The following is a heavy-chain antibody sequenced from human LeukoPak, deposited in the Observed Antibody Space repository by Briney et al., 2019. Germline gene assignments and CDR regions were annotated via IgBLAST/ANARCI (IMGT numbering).Heavy chain of an antibody. D-gene: IGHD5-18*01. CDR2: ISGSGGST. CDR3: AKDYSYGYYSYGMDV. Sequence: QPGGSLRLSCAASGFPFSNYAMSWVRQAPAKGLEWVSAISGSGGSTYYADSVKGRFTISRDNSKNTLYLQMNSLRAEDTAVYYCAKDYSYGYYSYGMDVWGQGTTVTVSS. V-gene: IGHV3-23*01. CDR1: GFPFSNYA. J-gene: IGHJ6*02.